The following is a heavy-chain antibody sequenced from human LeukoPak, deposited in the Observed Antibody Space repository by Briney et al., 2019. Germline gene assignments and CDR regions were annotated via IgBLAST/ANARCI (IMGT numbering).Heavy chain of an antibody. CDR2: IYYSGST. Sequence: SETLSLTCTVSGGSISSSSYYWGWIRQPPGKGLEWIGSIYYSGSTYYNPSLKSRVTISEDTSNNQFFLKLNSVTAADTAVYYCASVTWDLSSDYWGQGTLVSVSS. D-gene: IGHD1-26*01. J-gene: IGHJ4*02. V-gene: IGHV4-39*07. CDR1: GGSISSSSYY. CDR3: ASVTWDLSSDY.